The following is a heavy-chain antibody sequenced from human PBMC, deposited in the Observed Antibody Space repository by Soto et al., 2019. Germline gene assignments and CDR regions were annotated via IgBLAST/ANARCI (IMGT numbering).Heavy chain of an antibody. CDR2: INPSGVST. J-gene: IGHJ3*02. CDR1: GYTFTSYY. V-gene: IGHV1-46*01. CDR3: AREVFGYSYGPSAFDI. Sequence: ASVKVSCKASGYTFTSYYMHWVRQAPGQGLEWMGIINPSGVSTSYAQKFQGRVTMTRDTSTSTVYMELSSLRSEDTAVYYCAREVFGYSYGPSAFDIWGQGTMVTVSS. D-gene: IGHD5-18*01.